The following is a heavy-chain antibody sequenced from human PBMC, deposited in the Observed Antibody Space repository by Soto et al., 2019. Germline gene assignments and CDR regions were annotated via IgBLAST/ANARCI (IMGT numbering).Heavy chain of an antibody. J-gene: IGHJ6*02. Sequence: GASVKVSCKASGGTFSSYAISWVRQAPGQGLEWMEGIIPIFGTANYAQKFQGRVTITADESTSTAYMELSSLRSEDTAVYYCARCRRPYSSSSSGYYYYGMDVWGQGTTVTV. CDR2: IIPIFGTA. CDR1: GGTFSSYA. D-gene: IGHD6-6*01. CDR3: ARCRRPYSSSSSGYYYYGMDV. V-gene: IGHV1-69*13.